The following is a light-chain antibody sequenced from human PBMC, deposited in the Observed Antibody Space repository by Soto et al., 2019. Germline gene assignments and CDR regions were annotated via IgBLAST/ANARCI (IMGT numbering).Light chain of an antibody. CDR1: SGHSSYA. CDR2: LSSDGSH. V-gene: IGLV4-69*01. CDR3: QTWDTGARVV. Sequence: QSVLTQSPSASASLGASVKLTCTLSSGHSSYAIAWHQQQPEKGPRYLMKLSSDGSHSKGDGIPDRFSGSSSGAERYLTICGLQSEDEADYYCQTWDTGARVVFGGGTQLTVL. J-gene: IGLJ2*01.